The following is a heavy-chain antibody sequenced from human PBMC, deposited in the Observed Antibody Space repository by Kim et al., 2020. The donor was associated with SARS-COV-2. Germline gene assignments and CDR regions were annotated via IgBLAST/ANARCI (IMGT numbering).Heavy chain of an antibody. Sequence: VRQAPGKGLGWVSRINMNGSITTYGDSVKGRFTVSRDNAQNTLYLQMDSLRAEDTAVYYCARGDYYSYWGQGTLVTVSS. D-gene: IGHD3-22*01. V-gene: IGHV3-74*01. J-gene: IGHJ4*02. CDR2: INMNGSIT. CDR3: ARGDYYSY.